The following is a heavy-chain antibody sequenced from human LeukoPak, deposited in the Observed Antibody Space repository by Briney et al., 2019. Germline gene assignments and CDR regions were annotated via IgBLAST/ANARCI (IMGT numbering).Heavy chain of an antibody. CDR1: GFTFSSYA. Sequence: PGGSLRLSCVASGFTFSSYAMSWVRQAPGKGLEWVSTINGGGVNTHYADSVGGRFTISRDNSKNTLFLQMNSLRDEDTAVYYCAKDLYSNYGAADYWGQGNLVTVSS. CDR3: AKDLYSNYGAADY. J-gene: IGHJ4*02. CDR2: INGGGVNT. V-gene: IGHV3-23*01. D-gene: IGHD4-11*01.